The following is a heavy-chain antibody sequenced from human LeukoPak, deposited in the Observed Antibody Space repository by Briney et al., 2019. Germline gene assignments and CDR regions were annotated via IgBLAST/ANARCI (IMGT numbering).Heavy chain of an antibody. J-gene: IGHJ6*02. CDR3: AKDIMSVATIPYYYYYGMDV. CDR1: GFSISGYW. CDR2: IYSDGGGT. D-gene: IGHD5-12*01. V-gene: IGHV3-74*01. Sequence: GGSLRLSCAASGFSISGYWMHWVRQVPGKGLVWVSRIYSDGGGTTYVDSVKGRFTISRDNSKNSLYLQMNSLRTEDTALYYCAKDIMSVATIPYYYYYGMDVWGQGTTVTVSS.